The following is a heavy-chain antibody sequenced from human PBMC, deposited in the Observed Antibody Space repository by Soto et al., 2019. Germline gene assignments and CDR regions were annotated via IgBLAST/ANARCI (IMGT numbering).Heavy chain of an antibody. Sequence: PSETLSLTCTVSGGSLSSYYWTWIRQSPGKGLEWIGYVYFSGSTNYNPSLKSRVTISIDTSKNQFSLRLASVTAADTAFYYCGSVRPSGYVLSWGQGTPVTVSS. CDR3: GSVRPSGYVLS. CDR1: GGSLSSYY. D-gene: IGHD6-25*01. CDR2: VYFSGST. V-gene: IGHV4-59*01. J-gene: IGHJ5*02.